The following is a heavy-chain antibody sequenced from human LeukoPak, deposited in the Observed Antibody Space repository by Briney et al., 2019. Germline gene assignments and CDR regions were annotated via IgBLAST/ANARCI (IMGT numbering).Heavy chain of an antibody. D-gene: IGHD6-19*01. Sequence: PAGSLRLSCTASGFSFSTYWMFWVRHAPGKGLVWVSQINPEGASTTYGDPAKGRFTACRDSAKNALHLQMNSLRVDDTAVYYCARGTAITAGIDFWGQGTLVTVSS. J-gene: IGHJ4*02. V-gene: IGHV3-74*01. CDR2: INPEGAST. CDR1: GFSFSTYW. CDR3: ARGTAITAGIDF.